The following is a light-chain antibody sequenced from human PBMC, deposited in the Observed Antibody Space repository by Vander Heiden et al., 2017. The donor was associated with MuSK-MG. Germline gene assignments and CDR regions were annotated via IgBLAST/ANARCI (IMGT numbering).Light chain of an antibody. CDR1: SSNIGRDN. J-gene: IGLJ3*02. V-gene: IGLV1-44*01. CDR3: AAWDDSRSGWV. Sequence: QSVLTQPPSASGTPGPAVTISCSGRSSNIGRDNVDWYQQLPGAAPRLLIYNNNQRPSGVPDRFSGSKSGTSASLAISGLQSEDEADYYCAAWDDSRSGWVFGGGTKLTIL. CDR2: NNN.